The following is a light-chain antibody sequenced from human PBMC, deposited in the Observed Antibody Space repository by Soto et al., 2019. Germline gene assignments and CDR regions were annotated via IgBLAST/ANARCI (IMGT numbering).Light chain of an antibody. J-gene: IGLJ2*01. V-gene: IGLV1-47*01. CDR3: AAWDDSLSAVV. CDR2: RND. Sequence: QSVLTQPPSASGTPGQRVTISCSGSSSNIGSNYVYWYQQFPGSAPKLLIYRNDQRPSGVPDRFSGSKSGTSASLAISGRRYEDEADYYCAAWDDSLSAVVFGGGTKLTVL. CDR1: SSNIGSNY.